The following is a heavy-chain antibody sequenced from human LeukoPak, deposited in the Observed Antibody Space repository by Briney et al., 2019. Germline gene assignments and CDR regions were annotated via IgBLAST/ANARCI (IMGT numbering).Heavy chain of an antibody. CDR3: ARGPRFGELLWHWFDP. D-gene: IGHD3-10*01. CDR1: GGSISSYY. CDR2: IHYSGST. Sequence: SETLSLTCTVSGGSISSYYWSWIRQPPGKGLEWIGYIHYSGSTNYKASLKSRVSISVDTSKNQFSLKLRSVTAADTAVYYCARGPRFGELLWHWFDPWGQGTLVTVSS. J-gene: IGHJ5*02. V-gene: IGHV4-59*08.